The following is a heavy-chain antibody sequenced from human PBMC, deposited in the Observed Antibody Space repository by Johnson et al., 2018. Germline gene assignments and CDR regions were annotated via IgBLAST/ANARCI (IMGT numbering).Heavy chain of an antibody. CDR2: ISYDGSNK. Sequence: QVQLLESGGGVVQPGRSLRLSCAASGFTFSSYAIHWVRQAPGKGLEWVALISYDGSNKYYADSVQGRFTISRDNSKNTLYLQMSSLRPEDTALYYCARENGYGAFDVWGQGTMVTVSS. J-gene: IGHJ3*01. V-gene: IGHV3-30*03. CDR1: GFTFSSYA. CDR3: ARENGYGAFDV. D-gene: IGHD5-18*01.